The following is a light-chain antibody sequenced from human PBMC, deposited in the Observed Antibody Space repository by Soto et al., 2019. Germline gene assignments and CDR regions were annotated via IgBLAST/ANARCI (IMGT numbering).Light chain of an antibody. CDR2: LGS. J-gene: IGKJ5*01. CDR3: MQALQTPIT. Sequence: DIVMTQSPLSLPVTPGEPASISCRSSQSLLHSNGYNYLDWYLQKPGQSPQLLIYLGSNRASGVPDRFSGSGSGTDFTLKISRVXXEDVGXYYCMQALQTPITFGQGTRLXIK. V-gene: IGKV2-28*01. CDR1: QSLLHSNGYNY.